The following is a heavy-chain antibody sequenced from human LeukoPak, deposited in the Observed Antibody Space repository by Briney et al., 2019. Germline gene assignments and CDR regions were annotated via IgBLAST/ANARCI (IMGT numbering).Heavy chain of an antibody. D-gene: IGHD3-9*01. CDR2: IYYSGST. J-gene: IGHJ4*02. CDR1: GGSISSYY. V-gene: IGHV4-59*08. Sequence: SETLSPTCTVSGGSISSYYWSWIRQPPGKGLEWIGYIYYSGSTNYNPSLKSRVTISVDTSKNQFSLKLSSVTAADTAVYYCARQPPYYDILTGYRQSHFDYWGQGTLVTVSS. CDR3: ARQPPYYDILTGYRQSHFDY.